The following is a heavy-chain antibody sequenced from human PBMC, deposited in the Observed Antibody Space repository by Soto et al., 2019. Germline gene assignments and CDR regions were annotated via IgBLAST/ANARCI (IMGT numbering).Heavy chain of an antibody. CDR2: IYHSGST. V-gene: IGHV4-30-2*01. D-gene: IGHD5-12*01. CDR1: GGSISSGGYS. CDR3: ARVASTHGMDV. J-gene: IGHJ6*02. Sequence: QLQLQESGSGLVKPSQTLSLTCAVSGGSISSGGYSWSRIRQPPGKGLEWIGYIYHSGSTYYNPSLKKRITHSRNRAKNQFSLKLSCGTAADTAVDYCARVASTHGMDVWGQGTTVTVSS.